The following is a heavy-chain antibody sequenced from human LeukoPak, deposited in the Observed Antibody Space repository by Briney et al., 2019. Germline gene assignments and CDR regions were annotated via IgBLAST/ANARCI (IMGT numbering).Heavy chain of an antibody. J-gene: IGHJ6*03. CDR2: ISYDGSNK. Sequence: GRSLRLSCAASGFTFSSYAMHWVRQAPGKGLEWVAVISYDGSNKYYADSVKGRFTIFRDNSKNTLYLQMNSLRAEDTAVYYCARAALESYYYYMDVWGKGTTVTVSS. V-gene: IGHV3-30*01. CDR1: GFTFSSYA. D-gene: IGHD6-25*01. CDR3: ARAALESYYYYMDV.